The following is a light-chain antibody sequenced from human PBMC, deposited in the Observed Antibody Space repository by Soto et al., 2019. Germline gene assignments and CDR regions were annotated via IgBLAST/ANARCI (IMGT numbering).Light chain of an antibody. CDR1: SSY. Sequence: QSALTQPPSVSAAPGQKVTISCSGSSSYVSWFQQVPGTAPKLVIHDTVKRPSGIPDRFSGSKSGSSATLDITGLQAGDEADYYCATWDRSLSAVIFGGGTKLTVL. V-gene: IGLV1-51*01. J-gene: IGLJ2*01. CDR2: DTV. CDR3: ATWDRSLSAVI.